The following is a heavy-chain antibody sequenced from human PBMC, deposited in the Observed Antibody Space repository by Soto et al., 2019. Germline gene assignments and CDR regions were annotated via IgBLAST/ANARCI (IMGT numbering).Heavy chain of an antibody. CDR3: ARVCRQANWPHY. CDR2: IYYSGST. V-gene: IGHV4-31*02. CDR1: GGTIRDLGYC. J-gene: IGHJ4*02. Sequence: SETLCLTWTVSGGTIRDLGYCWSWKRQHPGKGLEWIGYIYYSGSTYYNPSLKSRVTISVDTSKNQFSLKLSSVTAADTAVYYCARVCRQANWPHYWGQGTLVTVSS. D-gene: IGHD2-15*01.